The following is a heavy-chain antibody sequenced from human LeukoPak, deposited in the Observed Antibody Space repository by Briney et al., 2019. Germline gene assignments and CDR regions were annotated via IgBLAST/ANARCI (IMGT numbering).Heavy chain of an antibody. CDR2: ISSSSSYI. Sequence: GGSLRLSCAASGFTFSSYSMNWVRQAPGKGLEWVSSISSSSSYIYYADSVKGRFTISRDNAKNSLYLQMNSLRAEDTAVYYCARFTDTAMVTSYYGMDVWGQGTTVTVSS. D-gene: IGHD5-18*01. CDR3: ARFTDTAMVTSYYGMDV. V-gene: IGHV3-21*01. J-gene: IGHJ6*02. CDR1: GFTFSSYS.